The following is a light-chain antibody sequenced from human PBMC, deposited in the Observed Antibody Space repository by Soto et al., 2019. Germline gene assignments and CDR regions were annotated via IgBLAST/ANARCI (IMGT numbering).Light chain of an antibody. Sequence: QSVLTQPPSASGTPGQRVTISCSGSSSNIGSDYVYWFQQLRGTAPKLLIYTNDQRPSGVPDRFSGSKSGTSASLAISGLRSEDEADYWCAAWDARLSAWVFGGGTKVTVL. CDR1: SSNIGSDY. CDR3: AAWDARLSAWV. V-gene: IGLV1-47*02. J-gene: IGLJ3*02. CDR2: TND.